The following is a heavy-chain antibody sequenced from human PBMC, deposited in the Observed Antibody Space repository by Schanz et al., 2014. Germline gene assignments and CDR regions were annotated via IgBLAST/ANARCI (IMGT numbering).Heavy chain of an antibody. V-gene: IGHV3-30-3*01. J-gene: IGHJ4*02. D-gene: IGHD2-15*01. CDR2: ISNDGSIK. Sequence: VQLVESGGGLVKPGGSLRLSCAASGFTFSSYAMHWVRQAPGKGLEWVALISNDGSIKYYADSVKGRFTISRDNSKNTLYLQMNTLRAEDTAVYYCARDRGYCSGGSCLTFDYWGQGTLVTVSS. CDR3: ARDRGYCSGGSCLTFDY. CDR1: GFTFSSYA.